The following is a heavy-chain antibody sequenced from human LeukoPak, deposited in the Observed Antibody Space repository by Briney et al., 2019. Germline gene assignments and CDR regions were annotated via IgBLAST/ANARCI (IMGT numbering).Heavy chain of an antibody. CDR3: ARESDYGGNYYYLDS. CDR1: GYTFRSYA. CDR2: VSPYTGHT. J-gene: IGHJ4*02. V-gene: IGHV1-18*04. D-gene: IGHD4-23*01. Sequence: ASVKVSCKASGYTFRSYALTWVRQAPGQGLEWMGWVSPYTGHTEYAQTFQGRVTMTAETSTTTSYLELRSLRSDDTAMYCCARESDYGGNYYYLDSWGQGTLVTVSS.